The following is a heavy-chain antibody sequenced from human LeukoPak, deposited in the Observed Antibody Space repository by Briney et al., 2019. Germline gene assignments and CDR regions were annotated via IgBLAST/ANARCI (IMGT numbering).Heavy chain of an antibody. J-gene: IGHJ4*02. CDR3: ASAGTSYGDQFFDY. CDR2: ISGSGGST. CDR1: GFTLSSYS. V-gene: IGHV3-21*06. D-gene: IGHD4-17*01. Sequence: GSLRLSCAASGFTLSSYSMNWIRQAPGKGLEWVSAISGSGGSTYYADSVKGRFTISRDNVKNSLYLQMNSLRAEDTAVYYCASAGTSYGDQFFDYWGQGTLVTVSS.